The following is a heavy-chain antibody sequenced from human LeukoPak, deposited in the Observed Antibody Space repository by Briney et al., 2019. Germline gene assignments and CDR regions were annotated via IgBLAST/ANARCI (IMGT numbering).Heavy chain of an antibody. Sequence: GGSLRLSCAASGFTFSSYAMNWARQAPGKGLEWVASINHNGNVNYYVDSVKGRFTISRDNAKNSLYLQMSNLRAEDTAVYFCARGGGLDVWGQGATVTVSS. CDR2: INHNGNVN. J-gene: IGHJ6*02. V-gene: IGHV3-7*03. CDR1: GFTFSSYA. CDR3: ARGGGLDV. D-gene: IGHD3-16*01.